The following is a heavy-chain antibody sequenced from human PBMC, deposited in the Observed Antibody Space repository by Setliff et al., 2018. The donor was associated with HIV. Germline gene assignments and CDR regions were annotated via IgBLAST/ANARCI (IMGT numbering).Heavy chain of an antibody. V-gene: IGHV3-48*01. CDR3: SSLLRGVLNNGTPGYFDY. D-gene: IGHD3-10*01. J-gene: IGHJ4*02. CDR2: ISSSRSTI. Sequence: PGGSLRLSCAASGFTFSSYSMNWVRQAPGKGLEWVSYISSSRSTIYYADSVKGRFTISRDNAKNSVYLEMNSLNTEDTAVYYCSSLLRGVLNNGTPGYFDYWGQGTPVTVSS. CDR1: GFTFSSYS.